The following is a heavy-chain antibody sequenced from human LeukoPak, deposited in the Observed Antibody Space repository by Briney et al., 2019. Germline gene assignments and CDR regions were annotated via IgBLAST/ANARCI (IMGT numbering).Heavy chain of an antibody. D-gene: IGHD1-26*01. CDR2: ISYDGSNK. V-gene: IGHV3-30*18. J-gene: IGHJ6*04. Sequence: GGSLRLSCAASGFTFSSYGMHWVRQAPGKGLEWVAVISYDGSNKYYADSVKGRFTISRDNSKNTLYLQMNSLRAEDTAVYYCAKDRNRELHYYYYGMDVWGKGTTVTVSS. CDR3: AKDRNRELHYYYYGMDV. CDR1: GFTFSSYG.